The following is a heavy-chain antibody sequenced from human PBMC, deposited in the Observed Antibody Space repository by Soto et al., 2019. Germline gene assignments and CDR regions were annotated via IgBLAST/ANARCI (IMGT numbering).Heavy chain of an antibody. CDR2: ISGSGGST. D-gene: IGHD6-13*01. V-gene: IGHV3-23*01. CDR3: AKDIAAAGDFDY. J-gene: IGHJ4*02. CDR1: GFTFSSYA. Sequence: EVQLLESGGGLVQPGGSLRLSCAASGFTFSSYAMSWFRQAPGKGLEWVSAISGSGGSTYYADSVKGRFTISRDNSKNTLYLQMNSLRAEDTAVYYCAKDIAAAGDFDYWGQGTLVTVSS.